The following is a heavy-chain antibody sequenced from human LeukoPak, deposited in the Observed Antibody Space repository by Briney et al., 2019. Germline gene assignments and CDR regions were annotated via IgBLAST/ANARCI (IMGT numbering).Heavy chain of an antibody. V-gene: IGHV1-2*06. D-gene: IGHD6-6*01. CDR3: ARALVAWGKPLPFDP. J-gene: IGHJ5*02. Sequence: ASVKVSCKASGYTFTNYYIHWVRQAPGQGLEWMGRINPNNGGTDYAQKFQGRVTMTRNTSISTAYMELSSLRSEDTAVYYCARALVAWGKPLPFDPWGQGTLVTVSS. CDR2: INPNNGGT. CDR1: GYTFTNYY.